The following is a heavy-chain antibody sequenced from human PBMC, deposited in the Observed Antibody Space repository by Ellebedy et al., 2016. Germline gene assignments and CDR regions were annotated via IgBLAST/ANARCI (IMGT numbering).Heavy chain of an antibody. J-gene: IGHJ4*02. Sequence: GGSLRLXXAASGFTFSSYAMSWVRQAPGKGLEWVSTISGSGGNTFYADSVKGRFTISRDNSKNALSLQMNSLRAEDTAIYYCAKESRSGGYDYGYGDFDYWGQGALVTVSS. CDR2: ISGSGGNT. V-gene: IGHV3-23*01. CDR3: AKESRSGGYDYGYGDFDY. D-gene: IGHD5-18*01. CDR1: GFTFSSYA.